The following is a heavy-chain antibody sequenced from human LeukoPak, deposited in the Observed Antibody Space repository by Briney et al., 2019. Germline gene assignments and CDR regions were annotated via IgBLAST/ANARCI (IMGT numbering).Heavy chain of an antibody. V-gene: IGHV1-69*13. CDR3: ARESRLFDSGGYTVFAAFDI. D-gene: IGHD3-22*01. CDR1: GGTLSNSA. Sequence: SVKVSCKASGGTLSNSAISWVRQAPGQGLEWMGQFIPTYGATNYAHRFEDRVTLTSDESTITVSMELGSLRSDDTAMYYCARESRLFDSGGYTVFAAFDIWGQGTLGTVSS. CDR2: FIPTYGAT. J-gene: IGHJ3*02.